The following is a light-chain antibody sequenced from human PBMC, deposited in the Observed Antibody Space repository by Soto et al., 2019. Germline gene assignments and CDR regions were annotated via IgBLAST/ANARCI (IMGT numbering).Light chain of an antibody. CDR3: MQTLQTPIT. Sequence: DIVMTQSPLSLAVTPGEPATISCRSSQSLLQSNGYNCFDWFLQKPGRSPQILIFLGSNRASGVPGRISGSGSGTDFTLKISRVEAEDVGVYYCMQTLQTPITFGQGTRLEIK. J-gene: IGKJ5*01. CDR1: QSLLQSNGYNC. CDR2: LGS. V-gene: IGKV2-28*01.